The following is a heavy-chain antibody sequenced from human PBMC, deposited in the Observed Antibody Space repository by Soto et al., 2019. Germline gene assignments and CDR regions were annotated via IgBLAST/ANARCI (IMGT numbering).Heavy chain of an antibody. D-gene: IGHD6-13*01. CDR3: ARQPSISAAGRPLPCCFDC. CDR2: INHSGST. J-gene: IGHJ4*02. V-gene: IGHV4-34*01. CDR1: GGSFSGYY. Sequence: PSETLSLTCAVYGGSFSGYYWSWIRQPPGKWLEWIGEINHSGSTNYNPSLKSRVTISVDTSKNQFSLKLSSVTAADTAVYYCARQPSISAAGRPLPCCFDCWCQGXLVTV.